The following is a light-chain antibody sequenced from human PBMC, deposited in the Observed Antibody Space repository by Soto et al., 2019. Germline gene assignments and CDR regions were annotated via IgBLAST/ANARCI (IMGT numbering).Light chain of an antibody. CDR1: QSVSSSY. CDR2: GAS. J-gene: IGKJ1*01. Sequence: EIVLTQSPATLSLSPGERATLSCSASQSVSSSYLAWYQQQPGQAPRLLIYGASSRATGIPYRFSGSGSGTDFTLTISRLEPEDFAVYYCQQYGSSSWTFGQGTKVDI. V-gene: IGKV3-20*01. CDR3: QQYGSSSWT.